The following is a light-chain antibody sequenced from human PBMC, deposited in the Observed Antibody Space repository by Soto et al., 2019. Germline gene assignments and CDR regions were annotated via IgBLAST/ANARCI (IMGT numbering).Light chain of an antibody. CDR1: QSVSNN. J-gene: IGKJ1*01. CDR3: QQANDWWT. Sequence: EIVMTQSPATLSVSPGERATLSCRASQSVSNNLAWYQQKPGQAPRLLIYGASTRATGIPARFSGSGSGTERTLPSSSLPSEHFAVDYCQQANDWWTFGQGAKVEI. CDR2: GAS. V-gene: IGKV3-15*01.